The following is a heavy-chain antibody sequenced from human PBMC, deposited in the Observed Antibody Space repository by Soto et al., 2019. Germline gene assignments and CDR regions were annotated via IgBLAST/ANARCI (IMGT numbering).Heavy chain of an antibody. CDR3: ARSENLALGNSGSSEY. CDR1: GFAFYNFG. CDR2: VSYDGTNK. V-gene: IGHV3-30*10. J-gene: IGHJ4*02. Sequence: QVQLVESGGGVVQPGKSLRLSCSASGFAFYNFGMHWVRQAPGKGLEWVAVVSYDGTNKYYTDSVKGRFTISRDNSKNSIYPQMNSLRTEDSAVYYCARSENLALGNSGSSEYWGQGTVVTVSS. D-gene: IGHD3-10*01.